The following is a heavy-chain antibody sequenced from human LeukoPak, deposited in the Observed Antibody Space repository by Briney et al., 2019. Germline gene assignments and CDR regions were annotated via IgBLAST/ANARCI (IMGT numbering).Heavy chain of an antibody. CDR2: ITISGQTK. CDR1: GFPHSTYE. Sequence: GGSLRLSCAASGFPHSTYEMLWLRQAPRKGLEWVADITISGQTKNYADSVTGRFTISRDNAMSSLYLQMNSLRVEDTGVFYCARGDPHADLWGQGTLVTVSS. CDR3: ARGDPHADL. J-gene: IGHJ5*02. V-gene: IGHV3-48*03.